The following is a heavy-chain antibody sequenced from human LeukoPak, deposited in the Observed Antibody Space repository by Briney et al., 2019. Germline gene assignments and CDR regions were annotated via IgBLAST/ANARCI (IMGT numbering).Heavy chain of an antibody. CDR2: TSGSGGST. Sequence: GGSLRLSCAASGFTFSSYAMSWVRQAPGKGLEWVSATSGSGGSTYYADSVKGRFTISRDNSKNTLYLQMNSLRAEDTAVYYCARGRGNPYYFDYWGQGTLVTVSS. J-gene: IGHJ4*02. CDR1: GFTFSSYA. V-gene: IGHV3-23*01. D-gene: IGHD4-23*01. CDR3: ARGRGNPYYFDY.